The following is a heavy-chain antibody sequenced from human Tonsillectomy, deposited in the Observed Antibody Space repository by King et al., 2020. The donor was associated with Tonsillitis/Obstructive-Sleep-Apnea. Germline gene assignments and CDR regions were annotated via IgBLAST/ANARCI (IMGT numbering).Heavy chain of an antibody. Sequence: VTLKESGPALVKPTQTLTLTCTFSGFSLSTSGMCVSWIRQPPGKALEWVARIDWDDGTYYSTSLKTRLTISKDTSKNQVVLTMTNMAPVDTATYYCARSTSYYYDNSXYYSLDYWGQGTLVTVSS. CDR3: ARSTSYYYDNSXYYSLDY. D-gene: IGHD3-22*01. CDR2: IDWDDGT. J-gene: IGHJ4*02. CDR1: GFSLSTSGMC. V-gene: IGHV2-70*10.